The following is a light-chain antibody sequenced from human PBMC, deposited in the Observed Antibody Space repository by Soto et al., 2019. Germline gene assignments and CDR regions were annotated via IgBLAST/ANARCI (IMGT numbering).Light chain of an antibody. CDR2: GAS. CDR3: QQYDDWPRT. J-gene: IGKJ1*01. Sequence: EIVMTQSPVTLFVSPGERATLSCRASQSVRSTLAWYQQKPGQAPRLLIYGASTRATGIPDRFSGSGSGTEFTLTISSLQSEDFAVYYCQQYDDWPRTFGQGTKVDIK. V-gene: IGKV3-15*01. CDR1: QSVRST.